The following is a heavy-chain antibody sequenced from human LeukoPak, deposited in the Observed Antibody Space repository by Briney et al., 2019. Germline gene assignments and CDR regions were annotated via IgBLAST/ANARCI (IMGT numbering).Heavy chain of an antibody. CDR3: ARDGPSRGYFDWFPPRSGAFDI. V-gene: IGHV3-30-3*01. J-gene: IGHJ3*02. Sequence: QSGGSLRLSCAASGLTFSSYAMHWVRQAPGKGLEWVAVISYDGSNKYYADSVKGRFTISRDNSKNTLYLQMNGLRAEDTAVYYCARDGPSRGYFDWFPPRSGAFDIWGQGTMVTVSS. D-gene: IGHD3-9*01. CDR2: ISYDGSNK. CDR1: GLTFSSYA.